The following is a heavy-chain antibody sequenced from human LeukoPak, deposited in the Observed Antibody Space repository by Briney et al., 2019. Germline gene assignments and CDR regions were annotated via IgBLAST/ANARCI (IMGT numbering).Heavy chain of an antibody. D-gene: IGHD2-2*01. CDR1: GGSISIGGYY. CDR3: ARSRSGVAVPAAIVAFDI. J-gene: IGHJ3*02. CDR2: IYYSGST. Sequence: SETLSLTCTVSGGSISIGGYYWSWIRQHPGKGLEWIGYIYYSGSTYYNPSLKSRVTISVDTSKNQFSLNLSSVTAAGTAVYYCARSRSGVAVPAAIVAFDIWGQGTMVTVSS. V-gene: IGHV4-31*03.